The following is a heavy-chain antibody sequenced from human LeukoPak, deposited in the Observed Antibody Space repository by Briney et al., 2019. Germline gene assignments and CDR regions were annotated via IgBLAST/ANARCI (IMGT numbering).Heavy chain of an antibody. D-gene: IGHD3-10*01. V-gene: IGHV3-20*04. CDR3: AKDMAVRGADDAFDI. J-gene: IGHJ3*02. Sequence: GGSLRLSCAASGFTFDDYGMSWVRQAPGKGLEWVSGINWNGGSTGYADSVKGRFTISRDNAKNSLYLQMNSLRAEDTALYYCAKDMAVRGADDAFDIWGQGTMVTVSS. CDR2: INWNGGST. CDR1: GFTFDDYG.